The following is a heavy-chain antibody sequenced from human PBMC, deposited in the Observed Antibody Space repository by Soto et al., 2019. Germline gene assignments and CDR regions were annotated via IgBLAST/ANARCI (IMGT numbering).Heavy chain of an antibody. Sequence: GDSLNLSFKGSGYNFAGYWIAWVRQMPGKGLELMGIIYPSDSDTRYRPSFQGQVTISADKSISSAYLQWSSLRASDTAMYYCARGGVSTRTFDYWGQGTPVTVSS. J-gene: IGHJ4*02. CDR3: ARGGVSTRTFDY. CDR2: IYPSDSDT. CDR1: GYNFAGYW. D-gene: IGHD3-3*01. V-gene: IGHV5-51*01.